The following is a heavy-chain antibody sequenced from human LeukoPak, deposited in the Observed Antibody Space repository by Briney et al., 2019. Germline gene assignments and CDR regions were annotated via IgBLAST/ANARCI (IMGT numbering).Heavy chain of an antibody. CDR3: ARGQVPAARGYNWFDP. D-gene: IGHD2-2*01. CDR1: GWSFNDYY. V-gene: IGHV4-34*01. CDR2: INARGDT. Sequence: SETLSLTCAVYGWSFNDYYWNWIRQPPGKGLEWVGEINARGDTNFNPSLKSRVTISVDTSKSQFSLTLTSMIAADTAVYYCARGQVPAARGYNWFDPWGQGTLVTVSS. J-gene: IGHJ5*02.